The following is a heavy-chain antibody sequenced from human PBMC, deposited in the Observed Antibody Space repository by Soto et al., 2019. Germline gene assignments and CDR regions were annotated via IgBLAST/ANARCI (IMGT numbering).Heavy chain of an antibody. V-gene: IGHV3-30-3*01. D-gene: IGHD3-9*01. J-gene: IGHJ2*01. CDR1: GFTFSTYA. CDR2: ISYEGSTT. CDR3: ARGYYDLLTGFSYGYFNL. Sequence: QVQLVESGGGVVQPGRSLRLSCAASGFTFSTYAMHWVRQSPGTGLEWLAVISYEGSTTHYLDSVKGRFTISRDNTKNTQDLQIKRLREDDTAVSYCARGYYDLLTGFSYGYFNLGARCTLVTVSP.